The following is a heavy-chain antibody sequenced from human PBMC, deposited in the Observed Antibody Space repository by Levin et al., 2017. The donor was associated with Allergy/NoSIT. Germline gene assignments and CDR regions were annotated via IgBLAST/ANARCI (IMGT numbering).Heavy chain of an antibody. CDR1: GFTFSSYA. CDR3: AKDRPSSSWFPAPDY. J-gene: IGHJ4*02. Sequence: GESLKISCAASGFTFSSYAMSWVRQAPGKGLEWVSAISGSGGSTYYADSVKGRFTISRDNSKNTLYLQMNSLRAEDTAVYYCAKDRPSSSWFPAPDYWGQGTLVTVSS. V-gene: IGHV3-23*01. D-gene: IGHD6-13*01. CDR2: ISGSGGST.